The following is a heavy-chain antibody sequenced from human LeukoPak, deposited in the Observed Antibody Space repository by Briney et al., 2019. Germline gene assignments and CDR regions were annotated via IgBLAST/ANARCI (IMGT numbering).Heavy chain of an antibody. CDR1: GYTFTSSD. Sequence: ASVKVSCKASGYTFTSSDINWVRQATGQGLEWMGWMNPNSGNTGYAQKFQCRVTMTRNTSISTAYMELSSLRSEDTAVYYCARGGRTMVRGVIIGHFDYWGQGTLVTVSS. D-gene: IGHD3-10*01. CDR2: MNPNSGNT. CDR3: ARGGRTMVRGVIIGHFDY. V-gene: IGHV1-8*01. J-gene: IGHJ4*02.